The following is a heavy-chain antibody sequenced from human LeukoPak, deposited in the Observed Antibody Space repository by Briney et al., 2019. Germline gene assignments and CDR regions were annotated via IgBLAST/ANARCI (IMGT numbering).Heavy chain of an antibody. CDR3: VRDRCSSTSCHDSPNWFDP. J-gene: IGHJ5*02. CDR2: VRSKINSYAT. D-gene: IGHD2-2*01. CDR1: GFTFSGSA. V-gene: IGHV3-73*01. Sequence: PGGSLRLSCAASGFTFSGSAMHWVRHAPGKGVEWVGRVRSKINSYATEYAVSVKGRFTISRDDSKNTVYLQMNSLRAEDTALYYCVRDRCSSTSCHDSPNWFDPWGQGTLVTVSS.